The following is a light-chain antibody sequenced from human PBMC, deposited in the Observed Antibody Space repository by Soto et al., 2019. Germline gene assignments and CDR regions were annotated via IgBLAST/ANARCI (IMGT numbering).Light chain of an antibody. CDR2: DAS. V-gene: IGKV3-11*01. Sequence: EILLTQSPAILPLSPGERATLSCRASQFISNYLAWYQQKPGQAPRLLIYDASSRATGIPARFSGSGSGTDFTLTISSLEPEDFAVYYCQQRYNWPRTFGQGTKVDI. J-gene: IGKJ1*01. CDR1: QFISNY. CDR3: QQRYNWPRT.